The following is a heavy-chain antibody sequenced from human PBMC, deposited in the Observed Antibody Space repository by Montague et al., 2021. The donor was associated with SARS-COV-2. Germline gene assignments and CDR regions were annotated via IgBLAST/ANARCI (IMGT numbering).Heavy chain of an antibody. CDR1: GFTFSSYA. V-gene: IGHV3-30*04. CDR2: ISYDGSNK. J-gene: IGHJ4*02. CDR3: ARGYSGSYYSYFDY. Sequence: SLRLSCPASGFTFSSYAMHWVRQAPGKGLEWVAVISYDGSNKYYADSVKGRFTISRDNSKNTLYLQMNSLRAEDTAVYYCARGYSGSYYSYFDYWGQGTLVTVSS. D-gene: IGHD1-26*01.